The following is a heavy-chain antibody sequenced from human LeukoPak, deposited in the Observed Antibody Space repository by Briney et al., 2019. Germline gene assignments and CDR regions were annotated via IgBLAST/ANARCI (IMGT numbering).Heavy chain of an antibody. V-gene: IGHV1-24*01. D-gene: IGHD3-9*01. CDR1: GYSITELS. CDR3: ATGTHYDLLPF. J-gene: IGHJ4*02. Sequence: HRASVKVSCKVSGYSITELSTHWVRQAPGKGLEWMGGFDPGSGEIIYEQKFQDRVTMSEDTSTDTPYMELSSLRSEDTALYYCATGTHYDLLPFWGQGTLVTVSS. CDR2: FDPGSGEI.